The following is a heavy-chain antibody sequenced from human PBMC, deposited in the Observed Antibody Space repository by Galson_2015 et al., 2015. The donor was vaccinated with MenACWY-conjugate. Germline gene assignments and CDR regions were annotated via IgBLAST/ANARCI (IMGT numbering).Heavy chain of an antibody. D-gene: IGHD6-13*01. Sequence: QSGAEVKKPGESLKISCKGSGYSFSSYWIAWARQMPGKGLEWMGVIFPGDSNTRYSPSFQGQVTISADKSINTAYLQWSSLKPSDTAIYYCARPASGHSSSCDYWGQGTLVTVSS. CDR2: IFPGDSNT. V-gene: IGHV5-51*01. CDR3: ARPASGHSSSCDY. J-gene: IGHJ4*02. CDR1: GYSFSSYW.